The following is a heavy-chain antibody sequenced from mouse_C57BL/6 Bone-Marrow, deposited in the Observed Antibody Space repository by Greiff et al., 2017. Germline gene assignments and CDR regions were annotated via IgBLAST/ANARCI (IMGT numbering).Heavy chain of an antibody. CDR1: GYTFTSYW. D-gene: IGHD1-1*01. Sequence: QVQLQQPGAELVMPGASVKLFCKASGYTFTSYWMHWVKQRPGQGLEWIGEIDPSDSYTNYNQKFKGKSTLPVAKSSSTGYMQCSSLSSENSAVYYCARAGITTVVAHFDCWCQGTSLRVCS. J-gene: IGHJ2*03. V-gene: IGHV1-69*01. CDR3: ARAGITTVVAHFDC. CDR2: IDPSDSYT.